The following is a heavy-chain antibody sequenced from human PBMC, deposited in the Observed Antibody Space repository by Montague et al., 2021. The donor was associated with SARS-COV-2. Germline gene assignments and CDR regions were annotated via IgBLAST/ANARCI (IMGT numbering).Heavy chain of an antibody. CDR1: GFSLSTSGVG. D-gene: IGHD2-15*01. CDR3: AHVGMACSGGSCYPKIKDWYFDL. J-gene: IGHJ2*01. V-gene: IGHV2-5*02. Sequence: PALVKPTQTLTLTCTFSGFSLSTSGVGVGWIRQPPGKALDWLALIYWDDDKRYSPPLKSRLTITKATSKNQLVLTRTNMDPADTATYYCAHVGMACSGGSCYPKIKDWYFDLWGRGTLVTVSS. CDR2: IYWDDDK.